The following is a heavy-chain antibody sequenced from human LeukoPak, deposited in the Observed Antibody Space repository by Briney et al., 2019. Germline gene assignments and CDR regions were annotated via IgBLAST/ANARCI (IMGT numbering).Heavy chain of an antibody. CDR3: ARSYSRFYYYYMDV. D-gene: IGHD6-13*01. Sequence: PSETLSLTCTVSGGSISSGSYYWSWIRQPPGKGLEWIGYIYYSGSTNYNPSLKSRVTISVDTSKIQFSLKLSSVTAADTAVYYCARSYSRFYYYYMDVWGKGTTVTISS. V-gene: IGHV4-61*01. CDR2: IYYSGST. J-gene: IGHJ6*03. CDR1: GGSISSGSYY.